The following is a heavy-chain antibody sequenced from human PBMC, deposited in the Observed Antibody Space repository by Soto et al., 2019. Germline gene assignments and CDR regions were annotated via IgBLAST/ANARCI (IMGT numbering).Heavy chain of an antibody. Sequence: QVQLQESGPGLVKPSQTLSLSCTVSGDSITSYYWSWIRQPPGKGLEWIGYIYYSGGTSYKPSLKSRVTISVDTSKKQFSLRLNSVTAADTAVYYCARVQRLELVVDFWGQGTLVTVSS. J-gene: IGHJ4*02. CDR3: ARVQRLELVVDF. D-gene: IGHD1-7*01. V-gene: IGHV4-59*01. CDR1: GDSITSYY. CDR2: IYYSGGT.